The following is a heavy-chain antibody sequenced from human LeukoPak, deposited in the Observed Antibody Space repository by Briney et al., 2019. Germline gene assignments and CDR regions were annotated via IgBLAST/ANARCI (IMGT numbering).Heavy chain of an antibody. J-gene: IGHJ4*02. V-gene: IGHV4-34*01. CDR2: INHSGST. Sequence: PSETLSLTCAVYGGSFSGYYWSWIRQPPGKGLEWIGEINHSGSTNYNPSLKSRVTISVDTSKNQFSLKLSSVTAAEKAVYYCARKGEDIVVVPAADKSFSPGIIDYWGQGTLVTVSS. CDR1: GGSFSGYY. CDR3: ARKGEDIVVVPAADKSFSPGIIDY. D-gene: IGHD2-2*01.